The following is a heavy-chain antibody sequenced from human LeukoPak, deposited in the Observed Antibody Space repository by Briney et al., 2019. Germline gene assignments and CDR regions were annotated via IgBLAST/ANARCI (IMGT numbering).Heavy chain of an antibody. Sequence: RVASVKVSCKASGGTFSSYGISWVRQAPGQGLEWMGRIIPILGIANYARKCRGRVTITSDKSTRTAYMGLSSMRPEDTAGYYCARGGYSSSWYLPVFDYWGQGTLVTVSS. CDR3: ARGGYSSSWYLPVFDY. CDR1: GGTFSSYG. D-gene: IGHD6-13*01. CDR2: IIPILGIA. V-gene: IGHV1-69*04. J-gene: IGHJ4*02.